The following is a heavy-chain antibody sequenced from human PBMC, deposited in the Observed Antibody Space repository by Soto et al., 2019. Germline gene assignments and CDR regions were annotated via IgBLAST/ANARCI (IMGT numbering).Heavy chain of an antibody. J-gene: IGHJ6*03. CDR1: GYSFTSYW. V-gene: IGHV5-51*01. CDR2: IYPGDSDT. Sequence: GECLKISCQGSGYSFTSYWIGWVRQMPGKGLEWMGIIYPGDSDTRYSPSFQGQVTISADKSIRTAYLQWSSLKASDTAMYFCARIYDFWSGYRGGMDVWGKGSTVTVAS. D-gene: IGHD3-3*01. CDR3: ARIYDFWSGYRGGMDV.